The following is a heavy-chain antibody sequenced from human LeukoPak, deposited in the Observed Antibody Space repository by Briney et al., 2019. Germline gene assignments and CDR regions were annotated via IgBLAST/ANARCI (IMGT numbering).Heavy chain of an antibody. Sequence: PSETLSLTCTVSGASITSYYWSWIRQPPGKGLEWIGYINYSGSTNYNPSLKSRVTISVDTSKNQFSLKLSSVTAADTAVYYCAREGAVGAAGAFDIWGQGTMVTVSS. V-gene: IGHV4-59*01. J-gene: IGHJ3*02. CDR2: INYSGST. CDR3: AREGAVGAAGAFDI. D-gene: IGHD1-26*01. CDR1: GASITSYY.